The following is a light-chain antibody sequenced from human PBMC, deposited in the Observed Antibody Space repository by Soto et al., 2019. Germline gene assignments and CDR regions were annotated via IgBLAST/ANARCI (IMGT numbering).Light chain of an antibody. J-gene: IGLJ1*01. Sequence: QSALTQPASVSGSPGQSITISCTGTSSDVGGYNYVSWYQQHPGKAPKLMIYDVSNRPSGVSNRFSGSKSGNTASLTISGLQAEDGADYYCSSYTRSSSLVFGSGTKVT. CDR2: DVS. CDR1: SSDVGGYNY. V-gene: IGLV2-14*01. CDR3: SSYTRSSSLV.